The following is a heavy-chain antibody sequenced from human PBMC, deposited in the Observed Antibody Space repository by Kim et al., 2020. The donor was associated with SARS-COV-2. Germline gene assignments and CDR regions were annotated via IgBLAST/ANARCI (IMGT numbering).Heavy chain of an antibody. CDR2: ISGRGGST. D-gene: IGHD6-13*01. Sequence: GGSLRLSCAASGFTFSSYAMSWVRQAPGKGLEWVSAISGRGGSTYYADPVKGRFTISRDHSKNTLYLQMNSLRAEDTSVYYCAQGEEIAGTPCYFNYWGQGTLVTVS. J-gene: IGHJ4*03. V-gene: IGHV3-23*01. CDR3: AQGEEIAGTPCYFNY. CDR1: GFTFSSYA.